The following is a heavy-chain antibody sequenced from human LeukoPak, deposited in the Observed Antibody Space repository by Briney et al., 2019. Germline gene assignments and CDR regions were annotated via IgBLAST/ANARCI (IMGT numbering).Heavy chain of an antibody. D-gene: IGHD3-22*01. Sequence: GGSLRLSCAVSGFTFNFYDMHWVRQAPGKRLEWVSAIRTTGDTHYPDSVKGRFAMSREDAKNSVHLQMNTLRAGDTAVYYCARGVSYYYDNSGHPGWYFDLWGRGTLVTVSS. J-gene: IGHJ2*01. CDR1: GFTFNFYD. CDR2: IRTTGDT. CDR3: ARGVSYYYDNSGHPGWYFDL. V-gene: IGHV3-13*01.